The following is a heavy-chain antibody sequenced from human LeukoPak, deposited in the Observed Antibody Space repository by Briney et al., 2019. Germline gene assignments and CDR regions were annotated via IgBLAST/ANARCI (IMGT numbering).Heavy chain of an antibody. CDR3: ARRRWNYYDSSGYPLDAFDV. V-gene: IGHV2-5*01. J-gene: IGHJ3*01. CDR2: IYWNDGK. CDR1: GFSLTTRGVG. Sequence: SGPTLVNPTQTLTLTCAFSGFSLTTRGVGVAWIRQPPGKALEWLAIIYWNDGKRYRPSLQSRLTITKHTFKNQVVLTMTNMDTVDTATYYCARRRWNYYDSSGYPLDAFDVWGQGTMVTVSS. D-gene: IGHD3-22*01.